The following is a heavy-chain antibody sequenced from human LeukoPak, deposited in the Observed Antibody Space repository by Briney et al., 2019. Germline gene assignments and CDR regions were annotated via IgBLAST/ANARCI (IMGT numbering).Heavy chain of an antibody. V-gene: IGHV1-8*01. Sequence: GASVKVSCKASGYTFTTYDINWVRQATGQGLEWMGWMNPNSGNTGYAQKFQGRVTMTRNTSISTAYMELSSLRSEDTAVYYCARAPASTYYSSGWYSVWFDPWGQGTLVTVSS. CDR3: ARAPASTYYSSGWYSVWFDP. J-gene: IGHJ5*02. CDR1: GYTFTTYD. CDR2: MNPNSGNT. D-gene: IGHD6-19*01.